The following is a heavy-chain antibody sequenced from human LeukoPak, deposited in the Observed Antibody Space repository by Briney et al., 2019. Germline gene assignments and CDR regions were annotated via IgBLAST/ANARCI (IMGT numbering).Heavy chain of an antibody. D-gene: IGHD6-13*01. CDR3: ARAKRVIAAAGNWFDP. CDR1: GYTFTGYY. J-gene: IGHJ5*02. CDR2: INPNSGGT. Sequence: ASVKVSCKASGYTFTGYYMHWVRQAPGQGLEWMGWINPNSGGTNYAQKFQGRVIMTRDTSISTAYMELSRLRSDDTAVYYCARAKRVIAAAGNWFDPWGQGTLVTVSS. V-gene: IGHV1-2*02.